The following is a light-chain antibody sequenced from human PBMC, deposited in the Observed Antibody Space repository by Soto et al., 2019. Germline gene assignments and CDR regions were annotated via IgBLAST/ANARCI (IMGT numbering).Light chain of an antibody. J-gene: IGKJ3*01. CDR3: QHFDNLPRFT. Sequence: DIQMTQSPYSLSASVGDRVTITCQASQDITNSLNWHQQKLAIAPKLLIYDASNLETGVPSRFRGGGSVTHFTFTVCSLQPEDIATYYCQHFDNLPRFTFGPGTKVDIK. CDR2: DAS. V-gene: IGKV1-33*01. CDR1: QDITNS.